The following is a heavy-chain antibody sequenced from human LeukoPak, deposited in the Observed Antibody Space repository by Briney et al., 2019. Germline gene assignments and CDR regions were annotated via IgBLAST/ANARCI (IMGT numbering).Heavy chain of an antibody. Sequence: GGSLRLSCAASGFTFSSYWMSWVRQAPGKGLEWVANIKQDGSEKYYVDSVKGRFTISRDNAKKSLYLQMNSLRAEDMALYYCANTPFRGISGHPDYWGQGTLVTVSS. CDR1: GFTFSSYW. J-gene: IGHJ4*02. CDR2: IKQDGSEK. D-gene: IGHD3-10*01. V-gene: IGHV3-7*03. CDR3: ANTPFRGISGHPDY.